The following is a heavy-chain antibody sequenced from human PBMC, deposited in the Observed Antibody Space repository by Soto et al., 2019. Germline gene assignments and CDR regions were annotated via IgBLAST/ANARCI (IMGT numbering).Heavy chain of an antibody. CDR3: ARVVHYSNYRHTGWFDP. Sequence: QVQLVQSGAEVKKPGASVKVSCKASGYTFTSYGISWVRQAPGQGLEWMGWISAYNGNTNYAQKLQGRVTMTTDTSTSTAYMELRSLGSDDTAVYYCARVVHYSNYRHTGWFDPWGQGTLVTVSS. D-gene: IGHD4-4*01. J-gene: IGHJ5*02. CDR1: GYTFTSYG. CDR2: ISAYNGNT. V-gene: IGHV1-18*04.